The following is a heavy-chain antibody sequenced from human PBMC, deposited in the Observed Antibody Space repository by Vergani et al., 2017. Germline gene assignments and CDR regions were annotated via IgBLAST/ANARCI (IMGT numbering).Heavy chain of an antibody. CDR2: ISAYNGNT. CDR1: GYIFTTYG. J-gene: IGHJ2*01. CDR3: ARARTAAGTLIWYFDL. Sequence: QVQLVQSGAEVKKPGASVKVSCKASGYIFTTYGLSWLRQAPGQGLEWMGWISAYNGNTNYAQNFQARVTMTTDTSTGTAYMELRSLRSDDTAVYYWARARTAAGTLIWYFDLWGRGTLVTVSS. V-gene: IGHV1-18*01. D-gene: IGHD6-13*01.